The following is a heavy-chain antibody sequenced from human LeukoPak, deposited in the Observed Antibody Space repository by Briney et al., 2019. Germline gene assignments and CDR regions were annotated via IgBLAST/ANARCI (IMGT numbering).Heavy chain of an antibody. CDR1: GGSISSYY. Sequence: SETLSLTCTVSGGSISSYYWSWIRQPPGKGLEWIGYIYYSGSTNYNPSLKSRVTISVDTSKNQFSLKLSSVTAADTAVYYCARDVAAAGSTPTPEYFQHWGQGTLVTVSS. V-gene: IGHV4-59*01. J-gene: IGHJ1*01. D-gene: IGHD6-13*01. CDR2: IYYSGST. CDR3: ARDVAAAGSTPTPEYFQH.